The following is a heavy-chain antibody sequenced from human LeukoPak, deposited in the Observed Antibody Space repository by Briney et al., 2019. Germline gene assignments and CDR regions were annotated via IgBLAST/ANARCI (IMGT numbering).Heavy chain of an antibody. J-gene: IGHJ5*02. V-gene: IGHV4-39*07. CDR1: GDSISTSSYY. Sequence: SETLSLTCSVSGDSISTSSYYWGWIRQPPGKGLEWIGTIYYSGSTYYNPSLTSRVTISVDTSNNQFSLKLNSLTAADTAVYYCARSTHIVLMVYAYNWFDPWGQGTLVTVSS. CDR2: IYYSGST. CDR3: ARSTHIVLMVYAYNWFDP. D-gene: IGHD2-8*01.